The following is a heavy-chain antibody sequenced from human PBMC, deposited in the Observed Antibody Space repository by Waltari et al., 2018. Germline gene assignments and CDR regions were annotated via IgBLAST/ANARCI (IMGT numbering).Heavy chain of an antibody. CDR1: GFTFSNFW. V-gene: IGHV3-7*01. J-gene: IGHJ4*02. CDR3: ARDNSGFY. D-gene: IGHD5-12*01. Sequence: EVQLVESGGGLVQPGGSLRLSCAASGFTFSNFWMSWVRQAPGKGLEWVASIKQDGSDKYDVDSVKGRFTISRDNAKDSLYLQMNTLRAEDTAVYYCARDNSGFYWAQGTLVTVSS. CDR2: IKQDGSDK.